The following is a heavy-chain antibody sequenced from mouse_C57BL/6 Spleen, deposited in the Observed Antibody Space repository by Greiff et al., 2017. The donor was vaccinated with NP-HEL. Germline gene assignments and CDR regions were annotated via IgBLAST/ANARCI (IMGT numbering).Heavy chain of an antibody. CDR2: ISYDGSN. J-gene: IGHJ3*01. Sequence: VQLKESGPGLVKPSQSLSLTCSVTGYSITSGYYWNWIRQFPGNKLEWMGYISYDGSNNYNPSLKNRISITRDTSKNQFFLKLNSVTTEDTATYYCAIYYSNTAYWGQGTLVTVSA. CDR3: AIYYSNTAY. D-gene: IGHD2-5*01. V-gene: IGHV3-6*01. CDR1: GYSITSGYY.